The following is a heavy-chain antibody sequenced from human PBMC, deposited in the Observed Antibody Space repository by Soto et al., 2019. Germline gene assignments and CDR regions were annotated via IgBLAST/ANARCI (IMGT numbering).Heavy chain of an antibody. D-gene: IGHD2-2*02. CDR1: GFTFSSYA. CDR2: ISGSGDNT. J-gene: IGHJ4*02. Sequence: EVQLLESGGGLVQPGGSLRLSCAASGFTFSSYAMNWVRQAPGKGLEWVSTISGSGDNTYYADSVKGRFTISRDNSKNTLYLPMNSLRAEDTALYYCTKVGGTSLPPIPVDYWGQGTQVTVSS. V-gene: IGHV3-23*01. CDR3: TKVGGTSLPPIPVDY.